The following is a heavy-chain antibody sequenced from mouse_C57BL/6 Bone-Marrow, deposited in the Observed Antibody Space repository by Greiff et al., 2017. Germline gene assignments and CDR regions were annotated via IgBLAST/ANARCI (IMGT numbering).Heavy chain of an antibody. V-gene: IGHV1-81*01. CDR1: GYTFTSYG. CDR3: ARSRAVDSFDS. CDR2: IYPRSGNT. J-gene: IGHJ2*01. Sequence: QVQLKESGAELARPGASVKLSCKASGYTFTSYGISWVKQRTGQGLEWIGEIYPRSGNTYYNEKFKGKATLTADKSSSTAYMELRSLTSEDSAVYFCARSRAVDSFDSWGPGTTLTVSS. D-gene: IGHD1-1*01.